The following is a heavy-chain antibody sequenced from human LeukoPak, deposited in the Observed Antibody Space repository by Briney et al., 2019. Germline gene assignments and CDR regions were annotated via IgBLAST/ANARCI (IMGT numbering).Heavy chain of an antibody. CDR3: ARAIKVSSSAWSFVDY. D-gene: IGHD6-19*01. CDR1: GFTVSSNY. V-gene: IGHV3-66*01. CDR2: IYTGGST. Sequence: PGGSLRLSCAASGFTVSSNYMSWVRQAPGKGLEWVSVIYTGGSTYYADSVKGRFTISRDNSKNTLYLQMNSLRAEDTAVYYCARAIKVSSSAWSFVDYWGQGTLVTVSS. J-gene: IGHJ4*02.